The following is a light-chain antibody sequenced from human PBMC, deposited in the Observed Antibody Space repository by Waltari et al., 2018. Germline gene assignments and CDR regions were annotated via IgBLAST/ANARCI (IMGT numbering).Light chain of an antibody. J-gene: IGKJ2*03. CDR1: QSISSW. CDR2: KAS. V-gene: IGKV1D-16*01. CDR3: LQYSSSPYS. Sequence: DIQMTQSPSSLSASVGDTVTITCRASQSISSWLAWYQQKPWKAPKFLIYKASSLQSGVPSRFSGSGSGTDFTLTISSLQPEDFATYYCLQYSSSPYSFGQGTKVEIK.